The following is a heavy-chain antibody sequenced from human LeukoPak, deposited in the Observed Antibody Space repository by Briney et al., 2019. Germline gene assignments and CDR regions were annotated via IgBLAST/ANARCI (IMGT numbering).Heavy chain of an antibody. CDR1: GFTFSTYA. CDR3: ARSIPYGTTWYGRSDY. V-gene: IGHV3-30-3*01. CDR2: ISYDGINK. D-gene: IGHD6-13*01. Sequence: GGPLRLSCAASGFTFSTYAIHWVRQAPGKGLEWVAVISYDGINKYYADSVKGRFTISRDNALNSLYLQMNSLRAEDTAIYYCARSIPYGTTWYGRSDYWGQGTLVTVSS. J-gene: IGHJ4*02.